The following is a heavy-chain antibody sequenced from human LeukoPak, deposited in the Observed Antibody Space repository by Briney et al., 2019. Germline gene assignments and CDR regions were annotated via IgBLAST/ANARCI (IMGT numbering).Heavy chain of an antibody. CDR2: IWYDGSNK. CDR1: VFTFSSYG. V-gene: IGHV3-33*01. D-gene: IGHD5-18*01. CDR3: ARDWRRRGYSYGPGPYGMDV. J-gene: IGHJ6*02. Sequence: GGSLRLSCAASVFTFSSYGMHWVRQAPGKGLEWVAVIWYDGSNKYYADSVKGRFTISRDNSKNTLYLQMNSLRAEDTAVYYCARDWRRRGYSYGPGPYGMDVWGQGTTVTVSS.